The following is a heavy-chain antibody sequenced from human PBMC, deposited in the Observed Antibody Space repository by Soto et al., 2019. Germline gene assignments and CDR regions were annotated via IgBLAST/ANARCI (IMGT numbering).Heavy chain of an antibody. CDR3: ARDKITGLFDY. CDR2: IYHSGST. CDR1: GGSISSGGYS. D-gene: IGHD2-8*02. J-gene: IGHJ4*02. V-gene: IGHV4-30-2*01. Sequence: SETLSLTCAVSGGSISSGGYSWSWIRQPPGKGLEWIGYIYHSGSTYYNPSLKSRVTISVDRSKNQFSLKLTSVTAADTAVYYRARDKITGLFDYWGQGTLVTVSS.